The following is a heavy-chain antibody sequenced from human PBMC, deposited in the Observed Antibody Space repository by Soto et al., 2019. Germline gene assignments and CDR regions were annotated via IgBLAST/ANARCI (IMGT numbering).Heavy chain of an antibody. CDR3: GRDTVRGDYYYGMDV. J-gene: IGHJ6*02. CDR2: IESSDSYT. V-gene: IGHV5-10-1*01. Sequence: PGEYLKISRKGSGYRFTRYWISLVRQMPGTGLEWVGGIESSDSYTNYSPSFQGHVTISTDKSNSTAYLQWSSVKAADTAMYYCGRDTVRGDYYYGMDVWGQGTPVTVSS. CDR1: GYRFTRYW. D-gene: IGHD2-15*01.